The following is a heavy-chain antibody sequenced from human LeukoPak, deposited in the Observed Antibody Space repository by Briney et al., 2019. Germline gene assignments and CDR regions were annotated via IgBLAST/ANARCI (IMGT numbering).Heavy chain of an antibody. Sequence: PGGSLRLSCAASGFTFSSYAMHWVRQAPGKGLEWVAVISYDGSNKYYADSVKGRFTISRDNSKNTLYLQMNSLRAEDTAVYYCARDSSESFDPWGQGTLVTVSS. V-gene: IGHV3-30*04. J-gene: IGHJ5*02. CDR1: GFTFSSYA. CDR2: ISYDGSNK. CDR3: ARDSSESFDP. D-gene: IGHD3-10*01.